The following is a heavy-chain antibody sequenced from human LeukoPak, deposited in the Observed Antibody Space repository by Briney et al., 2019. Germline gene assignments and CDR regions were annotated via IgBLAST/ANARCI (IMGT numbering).Heavy chain of an antibody. V-gene: IGHV4-39*07. D-gene: IGHD3-10*01. CDR2: IYYSGST. Sequence: SETLSLTRTVSGGSISSSSYYWGWIRQPPGKGLEWIGSIYYSGSTYYNPSLKSRVTISVDTSKNQFSLKLSSVTAADTAVYYCARKTSRGSPFDYWGQGTLVTVSS. CDR1: GGSISSSSYY. J-gene: IGHJ4*02. CDR3: ARKTSRGSPFDY.